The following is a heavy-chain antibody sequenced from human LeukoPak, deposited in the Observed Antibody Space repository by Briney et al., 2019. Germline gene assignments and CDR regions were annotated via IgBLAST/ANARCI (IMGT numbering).Heavy chain of an antibody. J-gene: IGHJ4*02. D-gene: IGHD2-21*01. CDR1: GFTFSSYG. CDR2: ISYDGSNK. Sequence: GRSLRLSCAASGFTFSSYGMHWVRQAPGKGLEWVAVISYDGSNKYYADSVKGRFTISRDSSKNTLYLQMNSLRAEDTAVYYCAKDLDWDYWGQGTLVTVSS. CDR3: AKDLDWDY. V-gene: IGHV3-30*18.